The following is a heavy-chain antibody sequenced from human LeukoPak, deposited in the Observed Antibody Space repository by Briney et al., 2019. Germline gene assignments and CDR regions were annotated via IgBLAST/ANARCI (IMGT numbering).Heavy chain of an antibody. J-gene: IGHJ2*01. D-gene: IGHD3-22*01. CDR1: GGTSSSYA. CDR2: IIPIFGTA. V-gene: IGHV1-69*05. CDR3: AREPHVLDRSGRRNSNWYFDL. Sequence: SVKVSCKASGGTSSSYAISWVRQAPGQGLEWMGRIIPIFGTANYAQEFQGRVTITTDEFTSTVYMELRSLRSEDTAVYYCAREPHVLDRSGRRNSNWYFDLWGRGTLVTVSS.